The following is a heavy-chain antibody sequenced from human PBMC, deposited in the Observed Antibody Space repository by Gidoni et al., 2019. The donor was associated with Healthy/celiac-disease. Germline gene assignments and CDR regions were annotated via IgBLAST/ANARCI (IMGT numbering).Heavy chain of an antibody. CDR3: ARDQKPRYHKYYDFWSGPLDP. D-gene: IGHD3-3*01. Sequence: EVQLVESGGGLVQPGGSLRLSCAASGFTFSSYAMHWVRQAPGKGLEYVSAISSNGGSTYYANSVKGRFTISRDNSKNTLYLQMGSLRAEDMAVYYCARDQKPRYHKYYDFWSGPLDPWGQGTLVTVSS. V-gene: IGHV3-64*01. J-gene: IGHJ5*02. CDR1: GFTFSSYA. CDR2: ISSNGGST.